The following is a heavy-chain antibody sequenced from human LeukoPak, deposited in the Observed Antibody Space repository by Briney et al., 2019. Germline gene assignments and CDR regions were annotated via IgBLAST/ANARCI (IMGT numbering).Heavy chain of an antibody. D-gene: IGHD1-1*01. J-gene: IGHJ4*02. CDR1: EFTFGDYW. CDR3: ARGQFQLS. Sequence: GGSLRLSCAASEFTFGDYWMTWVRQAPGKGLEWVANVNLDGSGKYYVDSVKGRFTISRDNAKDSLYLQMNSLRAEDTAVYYCARGQFQLSWGQGALVTVSS. V-gene: IGHV3-7*04. CDR2: VNLDGSGK.